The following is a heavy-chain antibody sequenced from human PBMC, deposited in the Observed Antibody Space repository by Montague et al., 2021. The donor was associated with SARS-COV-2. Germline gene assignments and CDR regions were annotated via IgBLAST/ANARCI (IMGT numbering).Heavy chain of an antibody. J-gene: IGHJ3*02. CDR1: GGSFSPYY. V-gene: IGHV4-34*01. CDR2: IDHSGNT. Sequence: SETLSLTCAVYGGSFSPYYWAWIRQSPGKGLEWIGNIDHSGNTNYNPSLKSRVSISVDTSKNQFSLKLSSVTAADTAVYYCAREVRYYYDSSGPGAFDIWGQGTMVTVSS. D-gene: IGHD3-22*01. CDR3: AREVRYYYDSSGPGAFDI.